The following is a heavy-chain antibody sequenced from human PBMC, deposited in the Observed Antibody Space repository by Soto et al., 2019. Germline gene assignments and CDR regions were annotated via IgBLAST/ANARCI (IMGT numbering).Heavy chain of an antibody. D-gene: IGHD1-26*01. CDR3: ARDLAKGGGSAGFES. J-gene: IGHJ1*01. Sequence: ASVKVSCKASGYTFPVYYMHWVRQAPGQGLEWMGWINPKSGGTMYPQKFQGGVTMTWDTSISTAYMALTRLRSDDTAVYYCARDLAKGGGSAGFESWGQGTRVTVSS. V-gene: IGHV1-2*02. CDR2: INPKSGGT. CDR1: GYTFPVYY.